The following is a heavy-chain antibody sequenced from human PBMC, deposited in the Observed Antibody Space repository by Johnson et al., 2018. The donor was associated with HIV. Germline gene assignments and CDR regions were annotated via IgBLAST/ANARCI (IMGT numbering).Heavy chain of an antibody. V-gene: IGHV3-13*01. Sequence: VQLVESGGGLVQPGGSLRLSCAVSGFTFSTYDIHWVRQSTGKGLEWVASFSREGNTFYAGSVRGRFTISRESGRNSLYLQMNSLRAGDTAVYYGSRGGRATAGQVDGLDIWGQGTMVTVSS. J-gene: IGHJ3*02. CDR3: SRGGRATAGQVDGLDI. D-gene: IGHD6-13*01. CDR1: GFTFSTYD. CDR2: FSREGNT.